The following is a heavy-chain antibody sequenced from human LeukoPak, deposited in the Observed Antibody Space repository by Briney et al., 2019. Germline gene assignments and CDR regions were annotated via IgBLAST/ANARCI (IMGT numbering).Heavy chain of an antibody. D-gene: IGHD6-6*01. V-gene: IGHV4-38-2*01. J-gene: IGHJ4*02. CDR1: GYSISSGYY. CDR3: ARNPPFIAARPYYFDY. Sequence: SSETLSLTCDVSGYSISSGYYWGWIRQPPGKGLEWIGSIYHSGSTYYSPSLKSRVTISVDTSKNQFSLKLSSVTAADTAVYYCARNPPFIAARPYYFDYWGQGTLVTVSS. CDR2: IYHSGST.